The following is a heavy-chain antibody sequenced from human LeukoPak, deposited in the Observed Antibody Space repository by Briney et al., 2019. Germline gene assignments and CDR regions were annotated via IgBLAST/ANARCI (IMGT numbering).Heavy chain of an antibody. V-gene: IGHV4-61*02. CDR3: ARGLGILYYFDY. CDR2: IFNTGST. D-gene: IGHD1-26*01. J-gene: IGHJ4*02. Sequence: SETLSLTCAVSGDSIGRGSYYWGWIRQPAGKAPEWIGRIFNTGSTSYNPSLKSRVTISVDTSKNQFSLNLRSVTAADTAVYYCARGLGILYYFDYWGQGTLVTVSS. CDR1: GDSIGRGSYY.